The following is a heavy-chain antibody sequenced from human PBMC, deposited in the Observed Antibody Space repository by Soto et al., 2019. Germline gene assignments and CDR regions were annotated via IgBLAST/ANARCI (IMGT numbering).Heavy chain of an antibody. Sequence: SETLSLTCAVSGYSISSSNWWGRIQQPPGKGLEWIGYIYYSGTTYYNPSLKSRVTMSVDTSKNQFSLKLTSVTAVDTAVYYCARREIQGPIDYWGQGTLVTVSS. CDR3: ARREIQGPIDY. CDR1: GYSISSSNW. D-gene: IGHD1-26*01. J-gene: IGHJ4*02. V-gene: IGHV4-28*01. CDR2: IYYSGTT.